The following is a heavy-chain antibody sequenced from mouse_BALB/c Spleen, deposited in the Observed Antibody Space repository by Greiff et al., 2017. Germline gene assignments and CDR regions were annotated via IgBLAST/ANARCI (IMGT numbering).Heavy chain of an antibody. D-gene: IGHD2-4*01. CDR1: GFTFSSYA. Sequence: EVQLVESGGGLVKPGGSLKLSCAASGFTFSSYAMSWVRQSPEKRLEWVAEISSGGSYTYYPDTVTGRFTISRDNAKNTLYLEMSSLRSEDTAMYYCARSGYDYDGFAYWGQGTLVTVSA. CDR2: ISSGGSYT. CDR3: ARSGYDYDGFAY. J-gene: IGHJ3*01. V-gene: IGHV5-9-4*01.